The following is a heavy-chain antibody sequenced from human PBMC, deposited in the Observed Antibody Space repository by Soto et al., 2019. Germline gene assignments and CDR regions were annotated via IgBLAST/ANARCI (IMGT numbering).Heavy chain of an antibody. Sequence: GASVRVSCKASGYTFTDYYIHWVRLAPVQVLEWMVCINPNSGGTYYAQKFQGRVTMTRDTSVSTAYMELSRLKSDDAAVYYCARVSDFSSGYAPLHGMDVWGQGTTVTLSS. D-gene: IGHD3-3*01. CDR2: INPNSGGT. CDR3: ARVSDFSSGYAPLHGMDV. V-gene: IGHV1-2*02. CDR1: GYTFTDYY. J-gene: IGHJ6*01.